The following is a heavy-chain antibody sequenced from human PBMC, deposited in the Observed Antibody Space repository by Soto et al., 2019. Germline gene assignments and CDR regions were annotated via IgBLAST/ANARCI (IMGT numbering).Heavy chain of an antibody. Sequence: QVQLQQWGAGLLKPSETLSLTCAVYGGSFSGYYCIWIRQPPGKGLEWIGEINHSGSTNYNPSLKSRVTMSVATSKNQFYLKLTSVTAADTAVYYCAGSWYSIRWTLNEHGGEGGHDWGQGTLVTVSS. CDR1: GGSFSGYY. J-gene: IGHJ4*02. D-gene: IGHD6-13*01. CDR2: INHSGST. V-gene: IGHV4-34*01. CDR3: AGSWYSIRWTLNEHGGEGGHD.